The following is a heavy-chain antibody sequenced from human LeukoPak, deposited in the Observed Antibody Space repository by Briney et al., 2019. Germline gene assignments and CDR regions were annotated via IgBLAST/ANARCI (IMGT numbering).Heavy chain of an antibody. CDR1: GGSISGYY. V-gene: IGHV4-4*07. CDR3: AREYGSGSYHSGLYYFDY. D-gene: IGHD3-10*01. CDR2: IYTSGST. J-gene: IGHJ4*02. Sequence: SETLSLTCTVSGGSISGYYWSWIRQPAGKGLEWIGRIYTSGSTNYNPSLKSRVTMSVDTSKNQISLKLSSVTASDTAVYYCAREYGSGSYHSGLYYFDYWGQGTLVTVSS.